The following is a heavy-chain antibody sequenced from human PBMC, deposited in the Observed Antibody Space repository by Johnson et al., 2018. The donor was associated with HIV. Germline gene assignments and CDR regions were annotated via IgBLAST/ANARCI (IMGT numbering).Heavy chain of an antibody. V-gene: IGHV3-33*01. CDR2: IWYDGTNK. D-gene: IGHD1-1*01. Sequence: QVQLVESGGGVVQPGRSLRLSCAASGFTFSNYGMHWVRQAPGTGLEWVAFIWYDGTNKYYADSVKGRFTISRDNSKNTVYRQMNSLRADDTAMYYCARPLDWKDLSDALDIWGQGTMVSVSS. CDR1: GFTFSNYG. CDR3: ARPLDWKDLSDALDI. J-gene: IGHJ3*02.